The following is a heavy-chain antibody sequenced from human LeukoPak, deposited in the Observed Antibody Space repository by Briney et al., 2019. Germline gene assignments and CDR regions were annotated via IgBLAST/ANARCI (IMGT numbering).Heavy chain of an antibody. J-gene: IGHJ4*02. CDR1: GGSISSGSYY. V-gene: IGHV4-61*02. D-gene: IGHD3-10*01. CDR3: AGNYYGSGSYYSEDRY. CDR2: IYTRGST. Sequence: VKPSQTLSLTCTVSGGSISSGSYYWSWIRQPAGKGLEWIGRIYTRGSTNYNPSLKSRVTISADTSKNQFSLKLSSVTAADTAVYYCAGNYYGSGSYYSEDRYWGQGTLVTVSS.